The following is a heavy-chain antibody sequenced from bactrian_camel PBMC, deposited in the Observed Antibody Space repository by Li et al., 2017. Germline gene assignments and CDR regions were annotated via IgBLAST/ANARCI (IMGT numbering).Heavy chain of an antibody. CDR1: GIAEGTNC. D-gene: IGHD6*01. J-gene: IGHJ4*01. V-gene: IGHV3S63*01. Sequence: HVQLVESGGGSVQAGGSLRLSCEASGIAEGTNCIGWFRRTPGRESEAVASILLSSVSKRYYDSAKGRFTISQDNAKNTVYLQMNSLKVEDTAMYYCAADGVNLQLARGYYYWGQGTQVTVS. CDR3: AADGVNLQLARGYYY. CDR2: ILLSSVSKR.